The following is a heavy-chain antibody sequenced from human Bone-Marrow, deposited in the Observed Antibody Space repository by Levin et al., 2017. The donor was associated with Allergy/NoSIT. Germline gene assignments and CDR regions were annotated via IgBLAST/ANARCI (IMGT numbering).Heavy chain of an antibody. CDR3: AKDRGTITAAGTWAAFDI. Sequence: TGGSLRLSCAASGFTFDDYAMHWVRQAPGKGLEWVSGISWNSGSIAYADSVKGRFTISRDNAKNSLYLQMNTLRPEDTALYYCAKDRGTITAAGTWAAFDIWGQGTMVTVSS. CDR2: ISWNSGSI. D-gene: IGHD6-13*01. J-gene: IGHJ3*02. V-gene: IGHV3-9*01. CDR1: GFTFDDYA.